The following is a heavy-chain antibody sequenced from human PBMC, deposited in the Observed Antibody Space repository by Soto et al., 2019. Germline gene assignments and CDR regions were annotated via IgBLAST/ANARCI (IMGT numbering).Heavy chain of an antibody. CDR2: IYHSGST. D-gene: IGHD3-22*01. Sequence: PSETLSLTCAVSGGSISSGGYSWSWIRQPPGKGLEWIGYIYHSGSTYYNPSLKSRVTISVDRSKNQFSLKLSSVTAADTAVYYCARGRYYYDSSGYPGYYFDYWGQGTLVTVSS. V-gene: IGHV4-30-2*01. CDR3: ARGRYYYDSSGYPGYYFDY. CDR1: GGSISSGGYS. J-gene: IGHJ4*02.